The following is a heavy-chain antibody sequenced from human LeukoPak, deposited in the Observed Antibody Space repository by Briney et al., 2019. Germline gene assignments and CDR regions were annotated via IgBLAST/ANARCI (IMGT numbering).Heavy chain of an antibody. CDR2: ISYDGSKK. D-gene: IGHD6-13*01. CDR3: AKDRSRSWAFDY. V-gene: IGHV3-30*18. CDR1: GFTFSSSG. J-gene: IGHJ4*02. Sequence: GGSLRLSCAASGFTFSSSGVHWVRQTPGKGLEWVALISYDGSKKFYADSEKGRFTISRDDSKNTLYLQMNSLRADDTAVYYCAKDRSRSWAFDYWGQGTLVTVSS.